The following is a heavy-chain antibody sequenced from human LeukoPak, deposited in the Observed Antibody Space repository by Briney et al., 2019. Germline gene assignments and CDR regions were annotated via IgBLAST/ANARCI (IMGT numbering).Heavy chain of an antibody. V-gene: IGHV1-2*02. CDR1: GYTFTGYY. Sequence: ASVKVSCKASGYTFTGYYMHWERQAPGQGLEWMGWINPNSGGTNYAQKFQGRVTMTRDTSISTAYMELSRLRSDDTAVYYCATSRDGYNFHYFDYWGQGTLVTVSS. CDR2: INPNSGGT. D-gene: IGHD5-24*01. J-gene: IGHJ4*02. CDR3: ATSRDGYNFHYFDY.